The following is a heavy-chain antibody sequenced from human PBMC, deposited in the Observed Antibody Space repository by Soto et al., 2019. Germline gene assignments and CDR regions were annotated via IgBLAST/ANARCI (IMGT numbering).Heavy chain of an antibody. CDR3: ARQVVTASSPIYYFDC. D-gene: IGHD2-21*02. V-gene: IGHV4-39*01. CDR1: GGSISSSIYY. J-gene: IGHJ4*02. CDR2: IFCSGST. Sequence: SETLSLTCTVSGGSISSSIYYGGWIRRPPGKGLEWIGSIFCSGSTYYNPSLKSRVTISVDTSKNQFYLKLYSVTAADTAMNYCARQVVTASSPIYYFDCWGQGILVTVTS.